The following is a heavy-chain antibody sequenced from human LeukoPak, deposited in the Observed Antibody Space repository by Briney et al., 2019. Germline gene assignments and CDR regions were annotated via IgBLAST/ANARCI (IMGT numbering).Heavy chain of an antibody. V-gene: IGHV3-21*01. CDR1: GFTFNTYY. CDR2: ISSSSSHI. J-gene: IGHJ4*02. Sequence: TGGSLRLSCIASGFTFNTYYMDWFRQAPGKGLEWISSISSSSSHIHYADSLRGRVTISRDNAKTSLYLQMDSLRAEDTAVYYCARDLGSGSRYFDFWGQGTLVTVSS. D-gene: IGHD3-10*01. CDR3: ARDLGSGSRYFDF.